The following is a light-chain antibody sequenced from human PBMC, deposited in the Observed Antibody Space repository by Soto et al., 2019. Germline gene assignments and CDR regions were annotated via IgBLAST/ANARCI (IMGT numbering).Light chain of an antibody. J-gene: IGKJ5*01. CDR1: QSAGNF. V-gene: IGKV3-20*01. CDR2: GAS. CDR3: QHYDSLPIT. Sequence: EIVMTQSPATLSVSPGETASLSCRASQSAGNFLAWYQQKPGQAPRLLIYGASSRATGIPDRFSGSGSGTDFTLTISRLEPEDFAVFYCQHYDSLPITFGQGTRLEIK.